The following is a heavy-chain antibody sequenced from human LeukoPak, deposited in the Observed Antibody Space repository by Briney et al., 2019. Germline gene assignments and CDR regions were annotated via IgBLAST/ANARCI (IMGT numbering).Heavy chain of an antibody. Sequence: SETLSLTCTVSGGSISSYYWSWIRQPPGKGLEWIGYIYYSGSTNYNPSLMSRVTISVDTSKNQFSLKLSSVTAADTAVYYCARGDTGGYGGNYGYWGQGTLVTVSS. J-gene: IGHJ4*02. CDR3: ARGDTGGYGGNYGY. CDR2: IYYSGST. D-gene: IGHD4-23*01. V-gene: IGHV4-59*01. CDR1: GGSISSYY.